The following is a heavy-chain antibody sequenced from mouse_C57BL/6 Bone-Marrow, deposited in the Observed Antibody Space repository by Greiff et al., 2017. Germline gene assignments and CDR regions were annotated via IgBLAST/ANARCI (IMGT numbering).Heavy chain of an antibody. CDR2: IDPSDSYT. Sequence: KLQQPGAELVMPGASVKLSCKASGYTFTSYWMHWVKQRPGQGLEWIGEIDPSDSYTNYNQKFKGKSTLTVDKSSSTAYMQLSSLTSTDSAVYYCAREDYGISFAYWGQGTLVTVSA. CDR3: AREDYGISFAY. V-gene: IGHV1-69*01. CDR1: GYTFTSYW. J-gene: IGHJ3*01. D-gene: IGHD1-1*01.